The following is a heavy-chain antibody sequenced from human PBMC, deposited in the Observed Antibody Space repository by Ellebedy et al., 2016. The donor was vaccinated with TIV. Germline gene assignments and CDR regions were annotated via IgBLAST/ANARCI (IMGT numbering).Heavy chain of an antibody. D-gene: IGHD6-19*01. CDR1: GYTFTGYY. CDR3: ARGASSGWYGMDV. Sequence: ASVKVSCKASGYTFTGYYMHWVRQAPGQGLEWMGWINPNSGGTNYEQKFQGRVTMTRDTSISTAYMELSRLRSGDTALYYCARGASSGWYGMDVWGQGTTVTVSS. CDR2: INPNSGGT. V-gene: IGHV1-2*02. J-gene: IGHJ6*02.